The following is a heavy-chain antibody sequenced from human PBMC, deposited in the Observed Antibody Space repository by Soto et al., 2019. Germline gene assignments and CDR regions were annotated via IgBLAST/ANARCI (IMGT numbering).Heavy chain of an antibody. CDR3: ARPYYYGSGSYYKNAFDI. Sequence: PGGSLRLSCAASGFTFSSYSMNWVRQAPGKGLEWVSYISSSSSTIYYADSVKGRFTISRDNAKNSLYLQMNSLRDEDTAVYYCARPYYYGSGSYYKNAFDIWGQGTMVTVS. J-gene: IGHJ3*02. CDR2: ISSSSSTI. D-gene: IGHD3-10*01. V-gene: IGHV3-48*02. CDR1: GFTFSSYS.